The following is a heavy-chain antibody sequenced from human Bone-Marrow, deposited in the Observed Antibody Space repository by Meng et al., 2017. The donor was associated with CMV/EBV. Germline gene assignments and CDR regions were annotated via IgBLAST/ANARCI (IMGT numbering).Heavy chain of an antibody. CDR1: GFTFSNYA. CDR3: ARDLGYCSNGVCRLDWYFDL. Sequence: GGSLRLSCVASGFTFSNYAMHWVRQAPGKGLEWVAVISYDGSNKYYADSVKGRFTISRDNSRNMLYLQMNSLRAEDTAVYYCARDLGYCSNGVCRLDWYFDLWGRGTLVTVSS. D-gene: IGHD2-8*01. V-gene: IGHV3-30*04. J-gene: IGHJ2*01. CDR2: ISYDGSNK.